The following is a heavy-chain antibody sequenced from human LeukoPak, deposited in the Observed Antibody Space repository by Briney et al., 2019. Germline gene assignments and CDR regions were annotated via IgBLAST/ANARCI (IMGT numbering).Heavy chain of an antibody. V-gene: IGHV1-2*06. CDR2: INPNSGGT. CDR1: GYTFTRYY. CDR3: ARDSPGDDYVWGSYRYYFDY. D-gene: IGHD3-16*01. Sequence: ASVKVSCKASGYTFTRYYMHWVRQAPGQGLEWMGRINPNSGGTNYAQKFQGRVTMTRDTSISTAYMELSRLRSDDTAVYYCARDSPGDDYVWGSYRYYFDYWGQGTLVTVSS. J-gene: IGHJ4*02.